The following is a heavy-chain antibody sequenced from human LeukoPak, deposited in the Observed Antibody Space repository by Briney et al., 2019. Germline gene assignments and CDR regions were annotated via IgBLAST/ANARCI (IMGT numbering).Heavy chain of an antibody. CDR3: ARPTYYYDSSGSLWDAFDI. Sequence: PSETLSLTCTASGGSISSYYWSWIRQPPGKGLEWIGYIYYSGSTNYNPSLKSRVTISADTSKNQFSLKLSSVTAADTAVYYCARPTYYYDSSGSLWDAFDIWGQGTMVTVSS. J-gene: IGHJ3*02. D-gene: IGHD3-22*01. CDR2: IYYSGST. V-gene: IGHV4-59*01. CDR1: GGSISSYY.